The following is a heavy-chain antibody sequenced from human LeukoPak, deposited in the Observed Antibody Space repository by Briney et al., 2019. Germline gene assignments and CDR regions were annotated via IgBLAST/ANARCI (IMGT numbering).Heavy chain of an antibody. J-gene: IGHJ2*01. D-gene: IGHD4-11*01. V-gene: IGHV4-34*01. CDR1: GGSFSGYY. Sequence: SETLSLTCAVYGGSFSGYYWSWIRQPPGKGLEWIGEINHSGSTNYNPSLKSRVTISVDTSKNQFSLKLSSVTAADTAVYYCARGPRPQFRPSNRYFDLWGRGTLVTVSS. CDR3: ARGPRPQFRPSNRYFDL. CDR2: INHSGST.